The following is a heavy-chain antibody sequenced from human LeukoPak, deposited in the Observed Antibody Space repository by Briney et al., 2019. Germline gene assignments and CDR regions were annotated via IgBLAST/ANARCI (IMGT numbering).Heavy chain of an antibody. J-gene: IGHJ6*03. Sequence: SVKGRFTISRDNSKNTLYLQMNSLRAEDTAVYYCAKEGMPTAMVPPYYYYYMDVWGKGTTVTISS. CDR3: AKEGMPTAMVPPYYYYYMDV. D-gene: IGHD5-18*01. V-gene: IGHV3-30*02.